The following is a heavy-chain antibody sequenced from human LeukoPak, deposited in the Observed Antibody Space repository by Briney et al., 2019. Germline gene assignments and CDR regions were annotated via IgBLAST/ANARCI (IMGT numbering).Heavy chain of an antibody. D-gene: IGHD3-22*01. V-gene: IGHV4-38-2*02. CDR3: TRDSYHYDSSGYYATFDI. J-gene: IGHJ3*02. CDR1: GYSISSAYY. Sequence: PSETLSLTCSVSGYSISSAYYWGWIRQPPGKGLEWIGTMYHSGSTNYNPSLKSRVTISVDTSKNQFSLKLSSVTAADTAVYYCTRDSYHYDSSGYYATFDIWGQGTRVTVSS. CDR2: MYHSGST.